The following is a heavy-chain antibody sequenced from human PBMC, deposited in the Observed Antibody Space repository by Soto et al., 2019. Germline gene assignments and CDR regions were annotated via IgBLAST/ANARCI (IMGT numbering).Heavy chain of an antibody. J-gene: IGHJ3*02. CDR3: ARDYRYDYIWWSHPNPPTDDFDI. D-gene: IGHD3-16*01. CDR1: GYTLTSYG. V-gene: IGHV1-18*01. CDR2: ISAYNGNT. Sequence: ASVKVSCKASGYTLTSYGISWVRQAPGQGLEWMRWISAYNGNTNYAQKLQGRVTMTTDTSTSTAYMELRSLRSDDTAVYYCARDYRYDYIWWSHPNPPTDDFDIWGQGTMVNVSS.